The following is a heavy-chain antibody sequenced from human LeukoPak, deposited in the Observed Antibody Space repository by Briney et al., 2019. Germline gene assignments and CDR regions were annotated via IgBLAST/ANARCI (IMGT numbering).Heavy chain of an antibody. Sequence: SETLSLTCTVSGGSISSFYWSWIRQPPGKGLEWIGYIYYSGSTNYNPSLQSRVTISVDTSKNQFSVRLSSVTAADTAVYYCAHTGYRYGYYFDYWGQGTLVTVSS. V-gene: IGHV4-59*08. CDR3: AHTGYRYGYYFDY. CDR2: IYYSGST. J-gene: IGHJ4*02. CDR1: GGSISSFY. D-gene: IGHD3-10*01.